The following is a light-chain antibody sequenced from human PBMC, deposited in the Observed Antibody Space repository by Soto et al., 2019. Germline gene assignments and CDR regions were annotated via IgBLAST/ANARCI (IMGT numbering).Light chain of an antibody. CDR2: EVT. CDR3: CSYAGSTIHCV. J-gene: IGLJ1*01. Sequence: QSVLTQPASVSGSPGHSITISCTGSDVGSYNLVSWYQQHPGKAPKLMIYEVTKRPSGVSNRFSGSKSGNTASLTISGLHAEDEADYYCCSYAGSTIHCVFGTGTEVTV. V-gene: IGLV2-23*02. CDR1: DVGSYNL.